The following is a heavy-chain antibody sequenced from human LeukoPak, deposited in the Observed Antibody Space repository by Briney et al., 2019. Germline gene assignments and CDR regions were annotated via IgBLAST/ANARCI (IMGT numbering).Heavy chain of an antibody. CDR3: ARQVGATSTSYFDY. CDR2: IYYSGSA. CDR1: GGSISSYY. Sequence: SETLSLTCTVSGGSISSYYGSCTRHPPGKGLEWIGYIYYSGSANYNPSLKSRVTISVDTSKNQFSLKLSSVTAADTAVYYCARQVGATSTSYFDYWGQGTLVTVSS. V-gene: IGHV4-59*08. D-gene: IGHD1-26*01. J-gene: IGHJ4*02.